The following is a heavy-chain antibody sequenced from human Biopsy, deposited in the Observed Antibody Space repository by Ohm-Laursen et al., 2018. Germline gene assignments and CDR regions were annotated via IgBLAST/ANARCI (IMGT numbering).Heavy chain of an antibody. Sequence: SDTLSLTCTVSGDSVTKYYWSWIRQPPGKGLEWIGHIYYSVMTNYNPSLQSRVTISVDTSKNQFSLKLISVTPADTAVNYCATGGQWPKPYLNWFDPWGQGTLVTVSS. CDR1: GDSVTKYY. CDR2: IYYSVMT. V-gene: IGHV4-59*02. D-gene: IGHD6-19*01. J-gene: IGHJ5*02. CDR3: ATGGQWPKPYLNWFDP.